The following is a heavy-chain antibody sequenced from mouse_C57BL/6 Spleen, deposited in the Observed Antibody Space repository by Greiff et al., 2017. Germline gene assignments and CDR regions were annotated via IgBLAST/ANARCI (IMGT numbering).Heavy chain of an antibody. CDR3: SYGTFDY. Sequence: HLPQSVPALVKPGASVKISCKASGYSFTGYYMNWVKQSPEKSLEWIGEINPSTGGTTYNQKFKAKATLTVVKSSSTAYMQLKSLTSEDSAVYYCSYGTFDYWGQGTTLTVSS. V-gene: IGHV1-42*01. D-gene: IGHD2-1*01. J-gene: IGHJ2*01. CDR2: INPSTGGT. CDR1: GYSFTGYY.